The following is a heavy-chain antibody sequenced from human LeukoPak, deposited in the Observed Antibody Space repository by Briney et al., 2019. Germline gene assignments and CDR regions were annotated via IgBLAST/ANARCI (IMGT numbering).Heavy chain of an antibody. V-gene: IGHV1-18*01. D-gene: IGHD6-13*01. J-gene: IGHJ4*02. CDR2: ISAYNGNT. Sequence: ASVKVSCKASGYTFTSYGISWVRQAPGQGLEWMGWISAYNGNTNYAQKLQGRVTMTTDTSTSTAYMQLRKLRSHDTAVYYCARVIAAAGTDYFDYWGQGTLVTVSS. CDR1: GYTFTSYG. CDR3: ARVIAAAGTDYFDY.